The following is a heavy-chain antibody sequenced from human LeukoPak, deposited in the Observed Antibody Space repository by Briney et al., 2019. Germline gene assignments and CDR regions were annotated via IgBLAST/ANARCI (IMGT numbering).Heavy chain of an antibody. D-gene: IGHD6-13*01. J-gene: IGHJ5*02. CDR3: ARGDYSSSWYEYNWFDP. CDR2: IYHSGNT. Sequence: SETLSLTCTASGYSISSGYYWGWIRQPPGKGLEWIGSIYHSGNTYYSPSLKSRVTISVDTSKNQFSLKLSSVTAADTAVYYCARGDYSSSWYEYNWFDPWGQGTLVTVSS. CDR1: GYSISSGYY. V-gene: IGHV4-38-2*02.